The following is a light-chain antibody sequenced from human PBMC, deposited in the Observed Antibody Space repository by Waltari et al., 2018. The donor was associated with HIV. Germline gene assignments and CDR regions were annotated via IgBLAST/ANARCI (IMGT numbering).Light chain of an antibody. CDR1: QSINTF. CDR3: QQTYTTHTWT. CDR2: GAS. Sequence: DIQMTQSPSSLSASVGDRVTITCRASQSINTFLNWYQHIRGKAPQLLIFGASSLQTGVPSRFSGSGSGTNFSLTINSLQPEDSATYYCQQTYTTHTWTFGLGTRVEIK. V-gene: IGKV1-39*01. J-gene: IGKJ1*01.